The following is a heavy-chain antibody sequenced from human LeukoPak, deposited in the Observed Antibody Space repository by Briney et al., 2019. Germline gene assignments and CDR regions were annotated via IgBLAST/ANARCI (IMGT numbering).Heavy chain of an antibody. CDR3: VREHATGYQDY. D-gene: IGHD3-9*01. CDR2: IGDGGDNT. J-gene: IGHJ4*02. CDR1: GFTFSSSA. Sequence: GSMRLSCAASGFTFSSSAMSWVRQAPGKGPQWVSSIGDGGDNTYYADSVKGRFTISRDNSKNTFFLQMYALRAEDTAIYYCVREHATGYQDYWGQGTLVIVSS. V-gene: IGHV3-23*01.